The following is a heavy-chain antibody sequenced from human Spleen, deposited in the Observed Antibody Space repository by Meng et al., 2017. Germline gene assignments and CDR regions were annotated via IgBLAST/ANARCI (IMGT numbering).Heavy chain of an antibody. V-gene: IGHV3-74*01. CDR3: ARDLLSLQSS. J-gene: IGHJ5*02. CDR1: GFTFSTYG. CDR2: INSDGSST. D-gene: IGHD3-16*01. Sequence: EVLLLESGGGLVQPGGSLRLSCAASGFTFSTYGMAWVRQAPGKGLEWVSRINSDGSSTSYADFVKGRFTISRDNAKNTLYLQMNSLRAEDTALYYCARDLLSLQSSWGQGTLVTVSS.